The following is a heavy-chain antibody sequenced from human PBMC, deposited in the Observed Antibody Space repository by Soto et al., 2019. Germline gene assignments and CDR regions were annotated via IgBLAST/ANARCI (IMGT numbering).Heavy chain of an antibody. V-gene: IGHV3-23*01. Sequence: GGSLRLYCAASGFTFSSYAMSWVRQAPGKGLEWVSAISGSGGSTYYADSVKGRFTISRDNSKNTLYLQMNSLRAEDTAVYYCARDSCGGDCYYYYYYGMDVLGQGTTVTVSS. D-gene: IGHD2-21*02. CDR2: ISGSGGST. J-gene: IGHJ6*02. CDR3: ARDSCGGDCYYYYYYGMDV. CDR1: GFTFSSYA.